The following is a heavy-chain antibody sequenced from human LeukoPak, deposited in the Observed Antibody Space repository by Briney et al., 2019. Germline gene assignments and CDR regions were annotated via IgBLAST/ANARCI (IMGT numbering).Heavy chain of an antibody. CDR2: ISSTGST. CDR3: ARIAPSKTYYYDSTSAFDI. D-gene: IGHD3-22*01. V-gene: IGHV4-61*02. Sequence: SETLSLTCTVSGGSISSGGHYWSWIRQPAGKGLEYLGRISSTGSTNYNPSLKSRVTISVDTSKNQFSLKLSSVTAADTAVYYCARIAPSKTYYYDSTSAFDIWGQGTMVTVSS. CDR1: GGSISSGGHY. J-gene: IGHJ3*02.